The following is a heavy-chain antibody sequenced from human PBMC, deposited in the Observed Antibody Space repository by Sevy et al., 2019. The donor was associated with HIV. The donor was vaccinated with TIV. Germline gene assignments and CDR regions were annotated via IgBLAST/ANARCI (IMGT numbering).Heavy chain of an antibody. J-gene: IGHJ5*02. CDR2: INPNSGGT. V-gene: IGHV1-2*02. CDR3: ARDEEDIVVVPAAGWFDP. D-gene: IGHD2-2*01. CDR1: GYTFTGYY. Sequence: ASVKVSCKASGYTFTGYYMHWVRQAPGQGLEWMGWINPNSGGTNYAQKFQGRVTMTRDTSINTAYMELSRLRSDDTAVYYCARDEEDIVVVPAAGWFDPWGQGTLVTVSS.